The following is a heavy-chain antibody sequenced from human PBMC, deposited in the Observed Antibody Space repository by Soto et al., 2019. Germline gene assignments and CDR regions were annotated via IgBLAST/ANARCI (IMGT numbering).Heavy chain of an antibody. CDR2: IIPIFGTA. D-gene: IGHD5-12*01. V-gene: IGHV1-69*06. CDR1: GGTFSSYA. J-gene: IGHJ6*02. Sequence: SVKVSCKASGGTFSSYAISWVRQAPGQGLEWMGGIIPIFGTANYAQKFQGRVTITADNSTSTAYMELSSLRSEDTAVYYCARATTPIEMATKGYYYGTDVWGQGTTVTVSS. CDR3: ARATTPIEMATKGYYYGTDV.